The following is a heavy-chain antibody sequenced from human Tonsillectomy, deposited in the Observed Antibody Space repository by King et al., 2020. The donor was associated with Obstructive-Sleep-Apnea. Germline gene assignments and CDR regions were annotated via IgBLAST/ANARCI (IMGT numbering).Heavy chain of an antibody. V-gene: IGHV4-59*01. Sequence: QLQESGPGLVRPSETLSLTCTVSGGSLTNYYWTWIRQPPGKRLEVIGYIYYSGSTDYNPSLKSRVTMSVNMSKNQFSLKLSSVTAADTAVYYCARESYTSGWYGADYYYYGMDVWGQGTTVIVSS. CDR3: ARESYTSGWYGADYYYYGMDV. CDR1: GGSLTNYY. CDR2: IYYSGST. J-gene: IGHJ6*02. D-gene: IGHD6-19*01.